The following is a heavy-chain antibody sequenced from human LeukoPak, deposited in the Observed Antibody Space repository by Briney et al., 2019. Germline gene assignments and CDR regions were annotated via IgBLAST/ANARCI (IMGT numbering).Heavy chain of an antibody. CDR1: GYTFTGYY. CDR3: ARSAMVRGVPFDY. Sequence: ASVKVSCKASGYTFTGYYMHWVRQAPGQGLEWMGWINPNSGGTNYAQKFQGWVTMTRDTSISTAYMELSRLRSDDTAVYYCARSAMVRGVPFDYWGQGTLVTVSS. CDR2: INPNSGGT. D-gene: IGHD3-10*01. V-gene: IGHV1-2*04. J-gene: IGHJ4*02.